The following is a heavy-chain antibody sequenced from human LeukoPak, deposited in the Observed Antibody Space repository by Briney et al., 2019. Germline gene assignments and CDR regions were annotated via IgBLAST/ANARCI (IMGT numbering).Heavy chain of an antibody. Sequence: SETLSLTCTVSGGSISSYYWSWIRQPPGKGLEWIGYIYYSGSTNYNPSLKSRVTISVDTSKNQFSLKLSSVTAADTAVYYCGIVGATIGDYWGQGTLVTVSS. CDR1: GGSISSYY. J-gene: IGHJ4*02. CDR2: IYYSGST. V-gene: IGHV4-59*08. CDR3: GIVGATIGDY. D-gene: IGHD1-26*01.